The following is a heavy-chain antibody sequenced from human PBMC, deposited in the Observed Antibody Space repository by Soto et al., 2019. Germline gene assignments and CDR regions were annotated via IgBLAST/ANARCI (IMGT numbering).Heavy chain of an antibody. Sequence: GESLKISCKGSGYSFTSYWIGWVRHMPGKGLEWMGIIYPGDSDTRYSPSFQGQVTISADKSISTAYLQWSSLKASDTALYYWARQGCSSPSCYWWGPFWGYYYMDVWGKGTTVPVSS. CDR3: ARQGCSSPSCYWWGPFWGYYYMDV. CDR2: IYPGDSDT. J-gene: IGHJ6*03. V-gene: IGHV5-51*01. D-gene: IGHD2-2*01. CDR1: GYSFTSYW.